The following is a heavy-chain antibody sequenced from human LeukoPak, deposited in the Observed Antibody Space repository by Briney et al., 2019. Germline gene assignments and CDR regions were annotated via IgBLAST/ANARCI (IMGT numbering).Heavy chain of an antibody. CDR1: GGSISSSSYY. CDR3: ARHAHGDRPARSYYYYGMDV. D-gene: IGHD4-17*01. V-gene: IGHV4-39*01. CDR2: IYYSGST. Sequence: SEALSLTCTVSGGSISSSSYYWGWIRQPPGKGLEWIGSIYYSGSTYYNPSLKSRVTISVDTSKNQFSLKLSSVTAADTAVYYCARHAHGDRPARSYYYYGMDVWGQGTTVTVSS. J-gene: IGHJ6*02.